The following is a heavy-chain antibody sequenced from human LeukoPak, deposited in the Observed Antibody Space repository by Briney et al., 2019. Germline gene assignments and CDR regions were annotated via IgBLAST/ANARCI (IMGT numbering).Heavy chain of an antibody. D-gene: IGHD2-2*01. CDR1: GGSISSGDYY. Sequence: SQTLSLTCTVSGGSISSGDYYWSWLRQPPGKGLEWIGYIYYSGSTYYNPSLKSRVAISVDTSKNQFSLKLSSVTAADTAVYYCARGPPGGCSSTSCSLDHWFDPWGQGTLVTVSS. J-gene: IGHJ5*02. V-gene: IGHV4-30-4*01. CDR2: IYYSGST. CDR3: ARGPPGGCSSTSCSLDHWFDP.